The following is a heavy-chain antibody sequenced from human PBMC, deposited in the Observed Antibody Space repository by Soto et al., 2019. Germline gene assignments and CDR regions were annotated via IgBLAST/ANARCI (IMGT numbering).Heavy chain of an antibody. CDR3: AKEDEQQLVLDY. Sequence: GGSLRLSCAASGFTFSTYAIHWVRQAPGKGLEWVAVISFDGSNKYYADSVKGRFTISRDNSKNTLYLQMNSLRAEDTAVYYCAKEDEQQLVLDYWGQGTLVTVSS. CDR1: GFTFSTYA. CDR2: ISFDGSNK. J-gene: IGHJ4*02. V-gene: IGHV3-30-3*01. D-gene: IGHD6-13*01.